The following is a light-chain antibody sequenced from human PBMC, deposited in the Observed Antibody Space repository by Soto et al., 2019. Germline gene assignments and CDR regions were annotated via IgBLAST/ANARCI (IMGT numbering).Light chain of an antibody. Sequence: EIVLTQSPGTLSLSPGEGATLSCRASQSVGTNYLAWYQQKPGQAPRLLIYGSSSRATGIPDRFSGSGSGTDFTLNISKLDPEDSAMYYCQHYDSFHYTFGQGTKLEIK. J-gene: IGKJ2*01. V-gene: IGKV3-20*01. CDR2: GSS. CDR3: QHYDSFHYT. CDR1: QSVGTNY.